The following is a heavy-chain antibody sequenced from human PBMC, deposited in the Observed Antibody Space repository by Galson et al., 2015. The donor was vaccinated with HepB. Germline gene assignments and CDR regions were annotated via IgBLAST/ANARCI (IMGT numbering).Heavy chain of an antibody. CDR3: ARDDYDSSGYLVD. CDR2: IWYDGSNK. CDR1: GFTFSSYA. Sequence: SLRLSCAASGFTFSSYATHWVRQAPGKGLEWVAVIWYDGSNKYYADSVKGRFTISRDNSKNTLYLQMNSLRAEDTAVYYCARDDYDSSGYLVDWGQGTLVTVSS. J-gene: IGHJ4*02. V-gene: IGHV3-33*08. D-gene: IGHD3-22*01.